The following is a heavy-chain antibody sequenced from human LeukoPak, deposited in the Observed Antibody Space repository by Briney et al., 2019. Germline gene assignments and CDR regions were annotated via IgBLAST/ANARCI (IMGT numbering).Heavy chain of an antibody. CDR1: GFTFSGSA. V-gene: IGHV3-73*01. CDR2: IRSKANSYAT. D-gene: IGHD3-22*01. J-gene: IGHJ4*02. CDR3: TRGQYYYDSSGYCDFDY. Sequence: GGSLRLSCAASGFTFSGSAMHWVRQASGKGLEWVGRIRSKANSYATAYAASVKGRFTISRDDSRNTAYLQMNSLKTEDTAVYYCTRGQYYYDSSGYCDFDYWGQGTLVTVSS.